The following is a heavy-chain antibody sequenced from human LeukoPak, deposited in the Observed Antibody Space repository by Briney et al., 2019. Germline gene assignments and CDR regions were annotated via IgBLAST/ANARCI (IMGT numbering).Heavy chain of an antibody. CDR2: IIPIFGTA. V-gene: IGHV1-69*13. D-gene: IGHD2-2*01. CDR1: GYTFTDYY. CDR3: ARGAVVVPAALGYYYYYMDV. J-gene: IGHJ6*03. Sequence: SVKVSCKASGYTFTDYYMHWVRQAPGQGLEWMGGIIPIFGTANYAQKFQGRVTITADESTSTAYMELSSLRSEDTAVYYCARGAVVVPAALGYYYYYMDVWGKGTTVTISS.